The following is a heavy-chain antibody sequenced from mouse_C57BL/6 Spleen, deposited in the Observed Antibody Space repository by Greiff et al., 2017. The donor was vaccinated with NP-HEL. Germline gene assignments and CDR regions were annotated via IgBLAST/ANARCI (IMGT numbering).Heavy chain of an antibody. J-gene: IGHJ3*01. CDR3: ARYHWSESWFAY. Sequence: VQLQQSGPELVKPGASVKIPCKASGYTFTDYNMDWVKQSHGKSLEWIGDINPNNGGTIYNQKFKGKATLTVDKSSSTAYMELRSLTSEDTAVYYWARYHWSESWFAYWGQGTLVTVSA. D-gene: IGHD4-1*01. CDR2: INPNNGGT. V-gene: IGHV1-18*01. CDR1: GYTFTDYN.